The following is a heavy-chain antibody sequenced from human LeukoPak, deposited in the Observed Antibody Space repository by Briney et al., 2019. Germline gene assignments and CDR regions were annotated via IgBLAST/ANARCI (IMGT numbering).Heavy chain of an antibody. CDR2: ISSSGGTK. D-gene: IGHD5-12*01. J-gene: IGHJ4*02. V-gene: IGHV3-48*03. CDR3: ATLTVASPFDY. CDR1: GFTFSIYE. Sequence: SGGTLRLSCAASGFTFSIYEMYWVRQAAGKGLEWVSYISSSGGTKYYADSVKGRFTISRDNTDNSLFLQMNSLRAEDTAVYYCATLTVASPFDYWGPGALVTVSS.